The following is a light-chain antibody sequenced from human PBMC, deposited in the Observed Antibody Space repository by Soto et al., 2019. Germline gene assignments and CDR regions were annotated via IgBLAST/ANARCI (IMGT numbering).Light chain of an antibody. CDR2: DAS. J-gene: IGKJ1*01. CDR3: QKYTDWPLK. Sequence: EIVMTQSPATLSLSPGERATLSCRASQTIDNTLAWYQRKPGQAPRLLIYDASTRATGVPARFSGSGSGTDFTLTISSLEPADFEVYYCQKYTDWPLKFGQGTKVDIK. V-gene: IGKV3-15*01. CDR1: QTIDNT.